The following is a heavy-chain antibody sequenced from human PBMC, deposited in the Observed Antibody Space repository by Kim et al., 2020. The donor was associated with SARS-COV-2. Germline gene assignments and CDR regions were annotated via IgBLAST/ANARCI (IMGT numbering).Heavy chain of an antibody. CDR2: IYYSGST. CDR3: ARAPRITMVRAVITWIDAFDV. CDR1: GGSISSYY. D-gene: IGHD3-10*01. Sequence: SETLSLTCTVSGGSISSYYWSWIRQPPGKGLEWIGYIYYSGSTNYNPSLKSRVTISVDTSKNQFSLKLSSVTAADTAVYYCARAPRITMVRAVITWIDAFDVWGQRTMVTVSS. V-gene: IGHV4-59*01. J-gene: IGHJ3*01.